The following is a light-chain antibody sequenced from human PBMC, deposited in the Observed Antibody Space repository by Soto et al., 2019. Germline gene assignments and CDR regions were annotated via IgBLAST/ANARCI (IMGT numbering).Light chain of an antibody. J-gene: IGKJ2*01. CDR3: QQYGASPIYT. CDR2: GVS. V-gene: IGKV3-20*01. Sequence: EIVLTQSPGTLSLSPGERATLSCRASQSVSSTYLAWYQQKPGQPPRLLIFGVSNRAAGTPDRFSGSGSGTDFTLTISRLEPEDFAVYYCQQYGASPIYTFGQGTKLEIK. CDR1: QSVSSTY.